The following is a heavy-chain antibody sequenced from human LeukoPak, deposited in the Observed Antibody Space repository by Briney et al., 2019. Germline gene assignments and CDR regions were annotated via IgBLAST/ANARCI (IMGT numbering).Heavy chain of an antibody. Sequence: SETLSLTCTVSGGSISSYYWSWIRQPAGKGLEWIGRIYTSGSTNYNASLKSRVSMSVDTFKNQFSLKLSSVTAADTAVFHCARENSGSYREFDYWGQGTLVTVSS. CDR3: ARENSGSYREFDY. J-gene: IGHJ4*02. CDR1: GGSISSYY. V-gene: IGHV4-4*07. CDR2: IYTSGST. D-gene: IGHD1-26*01.